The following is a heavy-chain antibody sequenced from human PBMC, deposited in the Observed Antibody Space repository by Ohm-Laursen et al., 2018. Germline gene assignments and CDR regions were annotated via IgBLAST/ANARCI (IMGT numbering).Heavy chain of an antibody. J-gene: IGHJ4*02. CDR2: IRSDGSST. CDR1: GFTFSDYW. V-gene: IGHV3-74*01. Sequence: SLRLSCSASGFTFSDYWMHWVRQAPGKGLVWVSRIRSDGSSTNYADSVKGRFTISRDNAKNTLYLQMNSLGAEDTALYYCVGGYITVFHYRGQGTLVTVSS. D-gene: IGHD5-12*01. CDR3: VGGYITVFHY.